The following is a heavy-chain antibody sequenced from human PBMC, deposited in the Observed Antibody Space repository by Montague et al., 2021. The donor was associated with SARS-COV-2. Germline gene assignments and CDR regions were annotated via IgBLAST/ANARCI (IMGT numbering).Heavy chain of an antibody. V-gene: IGHV2-70*01. D-gene: IGHD3-10*01. Sequence: PALVKPTQTLTLTCTLSGFSLSTSGMCVSWIRQPPGKALEWLALLDWDDDKYYSTSLKTRLTISKDTSKNQVVLTMTNMDPVDTATYYCARIPRAGITVYYYYGKDVWGQGTTVTVSS. J-gene: IGHJ6*02. CDR2: LDWDDDK. CDR1: GFSLSTSGMC. CDR3: ARIPRAGITVYYYYGKDV.